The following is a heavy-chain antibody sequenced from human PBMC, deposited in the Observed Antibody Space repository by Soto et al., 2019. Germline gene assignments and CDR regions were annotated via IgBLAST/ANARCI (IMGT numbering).Heavy chain of an antibody. CDR2: IDPSGGIT. Sequence: QVQLSQFGAEVKKPGASVKVSCKASGYSFTNFHIHWVRQAPGQGLEWMGMIDPSGGITRDAQRHQGRITMTRDAATSTVYRELRSLTSEDTAVYYCARDAIGHDNYETIGYYFDHWGQGTLVTVSS. J-gene: IGHJ4*02. CDR1: GYSFTNFH. V-gene: IGHV1-46*01. D-gene: IGHD3-22*01. CDR3: ARDAIGHDNYETIGYYFDH.